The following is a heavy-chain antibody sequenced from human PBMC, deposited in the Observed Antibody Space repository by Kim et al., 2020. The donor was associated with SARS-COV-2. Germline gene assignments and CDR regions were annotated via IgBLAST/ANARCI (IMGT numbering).Heavy chain of an antibody. CDR1: GYTFENFA. V-gene: IGHV3-23*01. Sequence: WGSLRLSCAGSGYTFENFAMSWVRQAPGKGLEWVSSITVGGTTYSVDSPKGRFTISRDNSKNTLFLQMNSLRAEDTAIYYCAKGRGYGRYGVGGDYWGQGTLLIVSS. J-gene: IGHJ4*02. CDR3: AKGRGYGRYGVGGDY. CDR2: ITVGGTT. D-gene: IGHD2-15*01.